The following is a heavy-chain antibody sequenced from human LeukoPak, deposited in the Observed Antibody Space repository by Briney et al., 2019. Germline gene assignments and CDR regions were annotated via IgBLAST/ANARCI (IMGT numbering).Heavy chain of an antibody. D-gene: IGHD3-22*01. CDR3: AKLMEDYYDSSGYYYGAAGAFDI. CDR2: ISGSGSST. CDR1: RFTFSSYA. V-gene: IGHV3-23*01. J-gene: IGHJ3*02. Sequence: GGSLRLSCAASRFTFSSYAMSWVRQAPGKGLEWVSAISGSGSSTYYADSVKGRFTISRDNSKNTLYLQMNSLRAEDTAVYYCAKLMEDYYDSSGYYYGAAGAFDIWGQGTMVTVSS.